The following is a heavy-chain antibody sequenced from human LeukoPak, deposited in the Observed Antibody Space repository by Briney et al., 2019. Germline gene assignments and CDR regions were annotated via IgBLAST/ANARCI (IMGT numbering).Heavy chain of an antibody. CDR3: ARDLSIPVAGQFDF. V-gene: IGHV4-4*07. J-gene: IGHJ4*02. Sequence: SETLSLTCTVSGGSISGFYWSWIRQPAGKGLEWIGRIYSSGNTNYNPSLTSRVTLSVDTSKNQFSLRLSSVTAADTAIYYCARDLSIPVAGQFDFWGQGTLVTVSS. CDR2: IYSSGNT. CDR1: GGSISGFY. D-gene: IGHD6-19*01.